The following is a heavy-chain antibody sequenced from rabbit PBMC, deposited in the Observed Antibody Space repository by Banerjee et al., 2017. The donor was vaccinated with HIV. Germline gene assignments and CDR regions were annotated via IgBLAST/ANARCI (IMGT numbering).Heavy chain of an antibody. V-gene: IGHV1S45*01. Sequence: QQQLEESGGGLVQPGGSLTLSCKASGFDFSGSWMGWVRQAPGKGLEYIEAISTGGNTYYASWAKGRFTISKTSSTTVTLQVTSLTAADTATYSCARGVVTTYGYFDLWGPGTLVTVS. J-gene: IGHJ4*01. CDR3: ARGVVTTYGYFDL. CDR2: ISTGGNT. D-gene: IGHD4-1*01. CDR1: GFDFSGSW.